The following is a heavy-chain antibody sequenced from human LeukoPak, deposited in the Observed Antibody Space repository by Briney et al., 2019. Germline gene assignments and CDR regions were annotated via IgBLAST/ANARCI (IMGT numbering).Heavy chain of an antibody. J-gene: IGHJ4*02. CDR2: ISGSGGST. V-gene: IGHV3-23*01. CDR1: GFTFSSYA. Sequence: GGSLRLYCAASGFTFSSYAMSWVRQAPGKGLEWVSAISGSGGSTYYADSVKGRFTISRDNSKNTLYLQMNSLRAEDTAVYYCAKDLGSSGYFDYWGQGTLVTVSS. CDR3: AKDLGSSGYFDY. D-gene: IGHD3-22*01.